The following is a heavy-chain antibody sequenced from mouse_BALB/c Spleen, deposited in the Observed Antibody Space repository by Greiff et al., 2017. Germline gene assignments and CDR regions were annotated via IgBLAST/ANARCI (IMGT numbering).Heavy chain of an antibody. V-gene: IGHV3-2*02. CDR2: ISYSGST. CDR1: GYSITSDYA. Sequence: EVKLVESGPGLVKPSQSLSLTCTVTGYSITSDYAWNWIRQFPGNKLEWMGYISYSGSTSYNPSLKSRISITRDTSKNQFFLQLNSVTTEDTATYYCARDYGSGAWFAYWGQGTLVTVSA. J-gene: IGHJ3*01. D-gene: IGHD1-1*01. CDR3: ARDYGSGAWFAY.